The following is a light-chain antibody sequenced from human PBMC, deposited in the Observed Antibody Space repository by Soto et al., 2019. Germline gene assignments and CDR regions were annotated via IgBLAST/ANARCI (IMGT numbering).Light chain of an antibody. V-gene: IGLV1-40*01. Sequence: QSALTQPPSASGTPGQRVAISCSGSSSNIGSNAVNWYQQLPGAAPKLLIYDNTNRPSGVPARFSGSKSGTSASLAISGLQAEDEADYYCQSYDTSLSAVVFGGGTKLTVL. J-gene: IGLJ3*02. CDR3: QSYDTSLSAVV. CDR1: SSNIGSNA. CDR2: DNT.